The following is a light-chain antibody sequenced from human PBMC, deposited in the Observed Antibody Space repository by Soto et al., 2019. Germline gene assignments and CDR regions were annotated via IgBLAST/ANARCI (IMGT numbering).Light chain of an antibody. CDR1: RGVRSD. CDR2: GAF. CDR3: VQDFNYPLT. V-gene: IGKV1-6*01. J-gene: IGKJ4*01. Sequence: AIQMTQSPSSRSASVIDTGTTSFLASRGVRSDVAWYQQRPGSVPKVLIYGAFNLYTGVPSRFSGSGYGSDFSLTISSLQPQDSATYYCVQDFNYPLTFGGGTKVDIK.